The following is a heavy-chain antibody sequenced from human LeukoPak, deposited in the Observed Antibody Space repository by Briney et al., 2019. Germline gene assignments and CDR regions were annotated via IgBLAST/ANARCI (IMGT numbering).Heavy chain of an antibody. CDR3: ARHADYGGYLDY. Sequence: SETLSLTCTVSGGSITSYYWSWIRQPPGRGLEWIGYINYSGSTNYNPSLKSRVTVSVDTSKSQFSLKLTSVTAADTAVYYCARHADYGGYLDYWGQGTLVTVSS. D-gene: IGHD4-23*01. J-gene: IGHJ4*02. CDR1: GGSITSYY. CDR2: INYSGST. V-gene: IGHV4-59*08.